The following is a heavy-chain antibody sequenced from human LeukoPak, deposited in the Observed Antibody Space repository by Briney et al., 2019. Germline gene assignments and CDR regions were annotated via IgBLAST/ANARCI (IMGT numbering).Heavy chain of an antibody. V-gene: IGHV1-18*01. J-gene: IGHJ4*02. CDR1: GYTLSEYG. CDR2: ITTYNGEK. Sequence: GASVKVSCKASGYTLSEYGISWVRQAPGQGLEWVGWITTYNGEKIYSQKFQGRVTMTTDTSSGTYYMELRNLRSDDTAIYYCARDCSNGVCYPRDYWGQGTLVIVPS. CDR3: ARDCSNGVCYPRDY. D-gene: IGHD2-8*01.